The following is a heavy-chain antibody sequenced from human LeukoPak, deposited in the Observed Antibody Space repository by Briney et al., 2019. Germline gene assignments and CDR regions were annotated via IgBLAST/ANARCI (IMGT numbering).Heavy chain of an antibody. CDR2: ISAYNDNT. CDR3: ARVGDILTGYPYYFDY. J-gene: IGHJ4*02. V-gene: IGHV1-18*01. CDR1: GYTFTMYG. Sequence: ASVKVSCKASGYTFTMYGITWVRQAPGQGLEWIGWISAYNDNTNYAQNLQDRVTMTTDASTSTAYMELRSLRSDDTAVYHCARVGDILTGYPYYFDYWGQGTLVTVSS. D-gene: IGHD3-9*01.